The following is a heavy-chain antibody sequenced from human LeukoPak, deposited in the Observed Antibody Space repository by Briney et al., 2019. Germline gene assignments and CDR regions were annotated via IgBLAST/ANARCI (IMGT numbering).Heavy chain of an antibody. D-gene: IGHD5-18*01. J-gene: IGHJ4*02. CDR3: AKDWGYTTMVSYYFDY. V-gene: IGHV3-33*06. Sequence: GRSLRLSCAASGFTFSGYGMHWVRQAPDKGLEWVAVIWYDGNNKYYADSVKGRFIISRDNSKNTLYLQMNSLRAEDTAVYYCAKDWGYTTMVSYYFDYWGQGALVTVSS. CDR2: IWYDGNNK. CDR1: GFTFSGYG.